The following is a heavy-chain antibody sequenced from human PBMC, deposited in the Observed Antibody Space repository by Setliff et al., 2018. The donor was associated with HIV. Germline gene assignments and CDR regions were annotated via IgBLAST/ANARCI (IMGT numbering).Heavy chain of an antibody. D-gene: IGHD3-22*01. CDR1: GGSISSSSYY. J-gene: IGHJ4*02. CDR2: IYYSGRT. Sequence: LSLTCTVSGGSISSSSYYWGWIRQSPGKGLEWIGNIYYSGRTDYNPSLKSRVTISVDTSKEQFSLKLSSVTAADTAMYYCALGSSGYPFDHWGQGTLVTVSS. CDR3: ALGSSGYPFDH. V-gene: IGHV4-39*07.